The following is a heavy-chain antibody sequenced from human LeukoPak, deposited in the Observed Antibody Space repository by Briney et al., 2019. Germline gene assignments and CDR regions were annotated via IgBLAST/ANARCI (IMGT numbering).Heavy chain of an antibody. Sequence: GGSLRLSCAASGFTFSDEYMSWIRQAPGKGLEWVSYVSNSGSCTNYAGSVKGRFTISRDNAKSSLYLQMNSVRAEDTAVYYCARSRGAGPGAHFDYRGQGTLVTVSS. V-gene: IGHV3-11*03. J-gene: IGHJ4*02. CDR3: ARSRGAGPGAHFDY. CDR2: VSNSGSCT. CDR1: GFTFSDEY. D-gene: IGHD6-19*01.